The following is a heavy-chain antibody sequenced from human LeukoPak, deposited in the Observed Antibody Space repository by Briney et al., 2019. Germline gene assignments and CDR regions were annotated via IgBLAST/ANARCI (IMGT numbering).Heavy chain of an antibody. V-gene: IGHV3-64*04. D-gene: IGHD2-8*01. J-gene: IGHJ6*02. Sequence: GGSLRLSCSASGFPFSSYAMHWVRQAPGKGLEYVSAISDSGGSTYYADSVKGRFTISRDNAKNTLYLQMNSLRAEDTAVYFCTKSNGLDVWGQGTTVTVSS. CDR1: GFPFSSYA. CDR3: TKSNGLDV. CDR2: ISDSGGST.